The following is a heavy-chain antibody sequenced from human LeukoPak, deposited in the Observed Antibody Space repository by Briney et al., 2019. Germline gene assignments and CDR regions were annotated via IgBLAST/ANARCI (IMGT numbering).Heavy chain of an antibody. CDR2: ISSNGGRT. CDR3: ARGRSSGWFLV. J-gene: IGHJ4*02. CDR1: GFTFSRNA. D-gene: IGHD6-19*01. Sequence: EPGGSLRLSCAASGFTFSRNAMSWVRQAPGKGLEWVSGISSNGGRTYYADSVKGRFTISSDKSKNTLYLQMNSLRAEDTAVYYCARGRSSGWFLVWGQGTLVTVSS. V-gene: IGHV3-23*01.